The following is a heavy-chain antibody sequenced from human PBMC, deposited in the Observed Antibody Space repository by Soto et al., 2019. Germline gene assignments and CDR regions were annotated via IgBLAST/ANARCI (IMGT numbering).Heavy chain of an antibody. CDR1: GYSFSNYW. Sequence: GESLKISCKGSGYSFSNYWIAWVLQMTGKGLEWMWIIFPADSDTKYSPSFQGQVTISADKSISTAYLQWSSLKASDTAMYYCASSEVVPSTMNYFDYWGQGSLVTVSS. CDR2: IFPADSDT. V-gene: IGHV5-51*01. J-gene: IGHJ4*02. CDR3: ASSEVVPSTMNYFDY. D-gene: IGHD2-15*01.